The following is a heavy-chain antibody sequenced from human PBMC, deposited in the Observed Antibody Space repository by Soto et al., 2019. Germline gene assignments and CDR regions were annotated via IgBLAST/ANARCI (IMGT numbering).Heavy chain of an antibody. Sequence: GGSLRLSCIASGFTFSDYTMKRVRQPPAGGLEWVSSISRDASSIYYVDSVKGRFTISRDNARNSVILQMAGLRVDDTGVYFCAVGAADLTSPYVMDLWGRGTMVTVSS. CDR1: GFTFSDYT. D-gene: IGHD1-26*01. CDR2: ISRDASSI. V-gene: IGHV3-21*01. CDR3: AVGAADLTSPYVMDL. J-gene: IGHJ6*02.